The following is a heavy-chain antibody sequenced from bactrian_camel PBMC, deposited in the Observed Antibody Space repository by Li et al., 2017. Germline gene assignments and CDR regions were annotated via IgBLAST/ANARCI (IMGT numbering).Heavy chain of an antibody. CDR1: GDTGGLYC. V-gene: IGHV3S55*01. J-gene: IGHJ4*01. Sequence: VQLVESGGGSVQAGGSLRLSCASSGDTGGLYCMAWFRQQPGQEREGVARIGTDGITAYADSVKGRFTISLDNAKKALYLEMNSLQLEDTAMYYWAADPRPGGGGSWCAHPRGASDWGQGTQVTVS. CDR2: IGTDGIT. D-gene: IGHD7*01. CDR3: AADPRPGGGGSWCAHPRGASD.